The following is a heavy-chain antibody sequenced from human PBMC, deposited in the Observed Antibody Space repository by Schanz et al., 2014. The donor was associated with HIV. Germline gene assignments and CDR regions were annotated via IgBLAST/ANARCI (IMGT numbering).Heavy chain of an antibody. D-gene: IGHD4-17*01. CDR1: GFTFSIYG. J-gene: IGHJ4*02. Sequence: QVQLVESGGGVVQPGRSLRLSCAASGFTFSIYGMHWVRQAPGKGLEWVAVISYDGSNKYYADSVKGRFTIARDNSKNTLYLQMNSLRAEDTAVYFCAKFPPYGGGAYYFDYWGQGALVTVSS. CDR2: ISYDGSNK. V-gene: IGHV3-30*18. CDR3: AKFPPYGGGAYYFDY.